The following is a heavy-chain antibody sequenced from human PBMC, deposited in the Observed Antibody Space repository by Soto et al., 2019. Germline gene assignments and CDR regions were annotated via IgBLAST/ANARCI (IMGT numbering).Heavy chain of an antibody. CDR3: AKDQVVVAATPFYGMDV. V-gene: IGHV3-30*18. CDR1: GFTFSSYG. D-gene: IGHD2-15*01. CDR2: ISYDGSNK. J-gene: IGHJ6*02. Sequence: QVRLVESGGGVVQPGRSLRLSCAASGFTFSSYGMHWVRQAPGKGLEWVAVISYDGSNKYYADSVKGRFTISRDNSKNTLYLQMNSLRAEDTAVYYCAKDQVVVAATPFYGMDVWGQGTTVTVSS.